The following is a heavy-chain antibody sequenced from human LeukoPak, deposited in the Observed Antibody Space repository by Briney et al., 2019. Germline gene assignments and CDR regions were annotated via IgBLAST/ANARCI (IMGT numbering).Heavy chain of an antibody. D-gene: IGHD6-6*01. J-gene: IGHJ4*02. CDR1: GFTFSSYG. CDR2: ISYDGSNK. V-gene: IGHV3-30*03. Sequence: GRSLRLSCAASGFTFSSYGMHWVRQAPGKGLEWVAVISYDGSNKYYADSVKGRFTISRDNSKNTLYLQMNSLRAEDTAVYYCEGFGAARPGFWYFDYWGQGTLVTVSS. CDR3: EGFGAARPGFWYFDY.